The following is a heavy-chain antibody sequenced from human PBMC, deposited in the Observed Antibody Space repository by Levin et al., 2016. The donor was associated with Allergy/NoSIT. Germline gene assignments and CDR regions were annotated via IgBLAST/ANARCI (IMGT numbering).Heavy chain of an antibody. J-gene: IGHJ5*02. V-gene: IGHV4-39*01. CDR2: VYYSGST. CDR1: GGSINSGSYY. CDR3: ARHDRAVAGDNWFDP. D-gene: IGHD6-19*01. Sequence: SETLSLTCSVSGGSINSGSYYWGWIRQFPGRGLEWIGSVYYSGSTYYNPSLRSRVTISVDTSKSQFSLRLTSVTAADTAVYYCARHDRAVAGDNWFDPWGQGTLVSVSS.